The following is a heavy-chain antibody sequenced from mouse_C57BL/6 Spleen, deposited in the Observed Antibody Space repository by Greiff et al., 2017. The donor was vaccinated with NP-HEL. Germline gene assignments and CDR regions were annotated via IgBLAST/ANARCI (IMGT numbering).Heavy chain of an antibody. V-gene: IGHV1-80*01. CDR1: GYAFSSYW. CDR3: ARYDYDYYYAMDY. Sequence: LQQSGASVKISCKASGYAFSSYWMNWVKQRPGKGLEWIGQIYPGDGDTNYNGKFKGKATLTADKSSSTAYMQLSSLTSEDSAVYFCARYDYDYYYAMDYWGQGTSVTVSS. CDR2: IYPGDGDT. J-gene: IGHJ4*01. D-gene: IGHD2-4*01.